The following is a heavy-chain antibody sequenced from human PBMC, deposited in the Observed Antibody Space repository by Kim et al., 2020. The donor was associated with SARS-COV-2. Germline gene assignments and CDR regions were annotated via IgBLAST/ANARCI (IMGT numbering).Heavy chain of an antibody. J-gene: IGHJ6*02. CDR2: IKQDGSDK. CDR3: ARGRGMDV. Sequence: GGSLRLSCVASGFISSNNWMTWVRQAPGKGLEWVANIKQDGSDKYYVYSVKGRFTISRANAKNSLYLEMNSLRADDTAVYYCARGRGMDVWGQGTTVTVS. D-gene: IGHD3-16*01. V-gene: IGHV3-7*01. CDR1: GFISSNNW.